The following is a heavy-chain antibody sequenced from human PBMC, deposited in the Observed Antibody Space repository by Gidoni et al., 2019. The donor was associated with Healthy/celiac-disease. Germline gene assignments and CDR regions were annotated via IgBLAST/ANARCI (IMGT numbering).Heavy chain of an antibody. Sequence: QLQLQESGPGLVKSSETLSLTCTVSGGSISSSSYYWGWIRQPPGKGLEWIGSIYYSGSTYDNPSLKSRVTISVDTSKNQFSLKLSSVTAADTAVYYCARRSRPNCSGGSCYSDYFDYWGQGTLVTVSS. V-gene: IGHV4-39*01. CDR3: ARRSRPNCSGGSCYSDYFDY. CDR2: IYYSGST. CDR1: GGSISSSSYY. D-gene: IGHD2-15*01. J-gene: IGHJ4*02.